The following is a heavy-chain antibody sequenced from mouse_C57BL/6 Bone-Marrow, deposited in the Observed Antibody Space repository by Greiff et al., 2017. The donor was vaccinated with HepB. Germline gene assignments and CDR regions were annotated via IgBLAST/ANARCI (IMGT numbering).Heavy chain of an antibody. D-gene: IGHD1-1*01. CDR1: GYTFTSYW. CDR3: ARGGSSCAMDG. CDR2: IDPSDSYT. Sequence: QVQLQQPGAELVKPGASVKLSCKASGYTFTSYWMQWVKQRPGQGLEWIGEIDPSDSYTNYNQKFKGKATLTVDTSSSTAYMQLSSLTSEDSAVYYCARGGSSCAMDGWGQGTSVTVAS. J-gene: IGHJ4*01. V-gene: IGHV1-50*01.